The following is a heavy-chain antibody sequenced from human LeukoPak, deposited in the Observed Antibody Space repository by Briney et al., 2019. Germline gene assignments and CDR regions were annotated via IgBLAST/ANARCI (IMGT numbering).Heavy chain of an antibody. J-gene: IGHJ4*02. Sequence: SETLSLTCTVSGGSISSSRYYWGWIRQPPGKGLERIGSICYNGSTYYNPSLKSRLTISVDTSKNQFFLKLRSVTAGDTAVYYFARHEAVVSPGCFDYWGQGTLVSVSS. CDR3: ARHEAVVSPGCFDY. CDR1: GGSISSSRYY. CDR2: ICYNGST. D-gene: IGHD4-23*01. V-gene: IGHV4-39*01.